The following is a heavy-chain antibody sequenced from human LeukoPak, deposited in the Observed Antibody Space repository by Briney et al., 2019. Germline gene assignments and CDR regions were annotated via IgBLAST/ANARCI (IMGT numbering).Heavy chain of an antibody. CDR2: ISSSSSYI. CDR1: GFTFSSYS. CDR3: ATKAGAVAGDDAFDI. D-gene: IGHD6-19*01. J-gene: IGHJ3*02. V-gene: IGHV3-21*01. Sequence: GGSLRLSCAASGFTFSSYSMNWVRQAPGKGLEWVSSISSSSSYIYYADSVKGRFTISRDNAKNSLCLQMNSLRAEDTAVYYCATKAGAVAGDDAFDIWGQGTMVTVSS.